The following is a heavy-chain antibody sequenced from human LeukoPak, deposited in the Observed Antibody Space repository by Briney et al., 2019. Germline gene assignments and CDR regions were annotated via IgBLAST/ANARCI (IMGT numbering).Heavy chain of an antibody. CDR3: ARVFYGDRYYFDY. CDR2: IYTSGNT. D-gene: IGHD4-17*01. Sequence: SETLSLTCTVSGGSISSFYWSWIRQPAGKGLEWIGRIYTSGNTNYNPSLKSQVSMSVDTSKNQFSLKLTSVTAADTAVYYCARVFYGDRYYFDYWGQGTLVTVSS. V-gene: IGHV4-4*07. J-gene: IGHJ4*02. CDR1: GGSISSFY.